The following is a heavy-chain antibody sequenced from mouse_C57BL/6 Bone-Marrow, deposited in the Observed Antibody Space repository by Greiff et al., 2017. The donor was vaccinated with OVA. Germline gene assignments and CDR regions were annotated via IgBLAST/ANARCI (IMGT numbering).Heavy chain of an antibody. CDR3: TIYDYPWFAY. CDR1: GFTFSSYA. J-gene: IGHJ3*01. V-gene: IGHV5-9-1*02. Sequence: DVMLVESGEGLVKPGGSLKLSCAASGFTFSSYAMSWVRQTPEKRLEWVAYISSGGDYIYYADTVKGRFTISRDNARNTLYLQMSSLKSEDTAMYYCTIYDYPWFAYWGQGTLVTVSA. CDR2: ISSGGDYI. D-gene: IGHD2-4*01.